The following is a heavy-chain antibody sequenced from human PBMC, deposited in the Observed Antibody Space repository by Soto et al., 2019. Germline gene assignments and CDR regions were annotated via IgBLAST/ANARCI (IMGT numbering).Heavy chain of an antibody. CDR3: AKEGYGGYYFYFDY. CDR1: GFTFSSYG. Sequence: HPGGSLRLSCAASGFTFSSYGMHWVRQAPGKGLEWVAVISYDGSNKYYADSVKGRFTISRDNSKNTLYLQMNSLRAEDTAVYYCAKEGYGGYYFYFDYWGQGTLVTVSS. J-gene: IGHJ4*02. D-gene: IGHD3-22*01. CDR2: ISYDGSNK. V-gene: IGHV3-30*18.